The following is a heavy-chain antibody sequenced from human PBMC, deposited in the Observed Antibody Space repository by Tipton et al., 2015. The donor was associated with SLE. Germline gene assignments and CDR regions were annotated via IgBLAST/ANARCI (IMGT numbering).Heavy chain of an antibody. D-gene: IGHD3-3*01. V-gene: IGHV4-59*12. CDR2: IHDTGSS. J-gene: IGHJ2*01. Sequence: TLSLTCIVSGASISGYFWSWIRQPPGKGLEWIGYIHDTGSSNYNPSLQSRVSGSIDTSKNQLSLKLSSVTAADTAVYYCARDYRIWSGYHMYFDLWGRGSLVTVSS. CDR1: GASISGYF. CDR3: ARDYRIWSGYHMYFDL.